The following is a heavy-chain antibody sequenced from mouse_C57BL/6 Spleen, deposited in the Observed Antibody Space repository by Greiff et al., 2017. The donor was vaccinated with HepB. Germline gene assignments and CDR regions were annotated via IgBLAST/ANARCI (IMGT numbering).Heavy chain of an antibody. CDR2: IYPGSGST. CDR3: ARSITTVVANYAMDY. Sequence: QVQLQQPGAELVKPGASVKMSCKASGYTFTSYWITWVKQRPGQGLEWIGDIYPGSGSTNYNEKFKSKATLTVDTSSSTAYMQLSSLTSEDSAVYYCARSITTVVANYAMDYWGQGTSVTVSS. V-gene: IGHV1-55*01. D-gene: IGHD1-1*01. CDR1: GYTFTSYW. J-gene: IGHJ4*01.